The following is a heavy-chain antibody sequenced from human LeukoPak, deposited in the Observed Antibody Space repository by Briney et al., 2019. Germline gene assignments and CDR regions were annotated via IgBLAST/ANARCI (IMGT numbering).Heavy chain of an antibody. CDR2: INHSGST. V-gene: IGHV4-34*01. CDR1: GVSFSGYY. Sequence: SETLSLACAVYGVSFSGYYWSWIRQPPGKGLEWIGEINHSGSTNYNPSLKSRVTISVDTSKNQFSLKLSSVTAADTAVYYCAAIRDGYWGQGTLVTVSS. D-gene: IGHD2-2*01. CDR3: AAIRDGY. J-gene: IGHJ4*02.